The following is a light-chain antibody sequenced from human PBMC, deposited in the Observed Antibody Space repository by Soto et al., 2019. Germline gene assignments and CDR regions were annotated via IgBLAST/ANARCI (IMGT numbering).Light chain of an antibody. CDR3: QQYNSYLT. CDR2: DAS. CDR1: QSISSW. Sequence: DIQMTQSPSTLSASVGDRVTITCRASQSISSWLAWYQQKPGKAPKLLIYDASSLESGVPSRFSGSGSGTEFTLTISSLQTDDCTTYYCQQYNSYLTFGGGNKVEIK. J-gene: IGKJ4*01. V-gene: IGKV1-5*01.